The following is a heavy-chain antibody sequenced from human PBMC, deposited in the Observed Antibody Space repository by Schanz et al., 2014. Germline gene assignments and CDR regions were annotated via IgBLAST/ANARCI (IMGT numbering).Heavy chain of an antibody. CDR1: GYTFTSHG. CDR3: ARGYGDSPTDF. D-gene: IGHD4-17*01. Sequence: QVQLVQSGAEVKKPGASVKVSCKASGYTFTSHGISWVRQAPGQGLEWMGWITAYNGNTNYAQKLQGRVTMTTDTSTSTVYMELSSLRSEDTAVYYCARGYGDSPTDFWGQGTLXTVSS. J-gene: IGHJ4*02. CDR2: ITAYNGNT. V-gene: IGHV1-18*01.